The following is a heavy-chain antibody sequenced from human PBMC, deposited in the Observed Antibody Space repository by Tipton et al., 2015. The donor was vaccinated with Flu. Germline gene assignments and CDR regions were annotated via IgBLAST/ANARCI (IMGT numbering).Heavy chain of an antibody. J-gene: IGHJ1*01. V-gene: IGHV4-39*07. CDR1: GGTASY. CDR3: VRFGAGGSFEAN. Sequence: TPSLTCTVSGGTASYWAWIRQPPGKGLEWIGTLHDSGSIDYSPSLKSRVTMSIDRSNSQLSLKVKSVTAADTAVYYCVRFGAGGSFEANWGQGTLVTVSS. CDR2: LHDSGSI. D-gene: IGHD3-16*01.